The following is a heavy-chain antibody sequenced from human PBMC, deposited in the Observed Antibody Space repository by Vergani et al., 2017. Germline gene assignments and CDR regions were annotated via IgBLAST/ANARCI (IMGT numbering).Heavy chain of an antibody. V-gene: IGHV4-61*02. Sequence: QVHLNEAGPGLVKPSQTLSLTCTVSGASITSGSFYWSWIRQPAGKGLEWIWRIHASGTKNYNPSLGSRVTLSVETSKNQLSLKMISMTAADTAVYYCARRSGIVYDSFSGTQYFFHFWGQGTLGTVSS. J-gene: IGHJ4*02. CDR1: GASITSGSFY. CDR3: ARRSGIVYDSFSGTQYFFHF. CDR2: IHASGTK. D-gene: IGHD3-9*01.